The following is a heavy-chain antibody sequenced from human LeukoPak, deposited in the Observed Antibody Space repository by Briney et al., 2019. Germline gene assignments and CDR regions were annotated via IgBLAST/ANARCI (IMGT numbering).Heavy chain of an antibody. J-gene: IGHJ5*02. Sequence: ASVKVSCKASGYTFTNYDINWVRQAPGQGLEWMGRINPNSGGTDYAQNFRGRVTLTRDTSISTAYMELSRLRSDDTAVYYCARASKITMIVVVTLDNWFDPWGQGTLVTVSS. D-gene: IGHD3-22*01. CDR3: ARASKITMIVVVTLDNWFDP. V-gene: IGHV1-2*06. CDR1: GYTFTNYD. CDR2: INPNSGGT.